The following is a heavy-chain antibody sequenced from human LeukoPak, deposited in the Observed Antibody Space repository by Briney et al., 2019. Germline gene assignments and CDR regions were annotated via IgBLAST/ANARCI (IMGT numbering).Heavy chain of an antibody. V-gene: IGHV3-7*01. CDR2: INQDGSAQ. Sequence: PGRSLRLSCAASGFTFSSYGMHWVRQAPGKGLEWVANINQDGSAQYYVDSVKGRFTISRDNAKSSLYLQMNSLRAEDTAVYYCARSARWGQGTLVTVSS. J-gene: IGHJ4*02. CDR3: ARSAR. CDR1: GFTFSSYG.